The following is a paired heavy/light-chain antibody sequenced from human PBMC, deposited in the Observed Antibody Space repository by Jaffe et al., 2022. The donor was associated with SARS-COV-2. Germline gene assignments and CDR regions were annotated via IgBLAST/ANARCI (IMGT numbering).Heavy chain of an antibody. V-gene: IGHV3-23*04. Sequence: EVHLVESGGGLVQPGGSLRLSCAASGFTFNNHAMSWVRQAPGKGLEWVSHISGSGATTYYADSVKGRFTISRDNSKNTLFLQMNSLGAEDTAVYYCAKADCGGECYLTDYWGQGTLVTVSS. CDR2: ISGSGATT. J-gene: IGHJ4*02. D-gene: IGHD2-21*01. CDR3: AKADCGGECYLTDY. CDR1: GFTFNNHA.
Light chain of an antibody. CDR1: QSISSW. CDR3: QRYNSYSRT. V-gene: IGKV1-5*03. Sequence: DIQMTQSPSTLSASVGDRVTITCRASQSISSWLAWYQQKPGKAPKLLIQKASSLESGVPSRFSGSGSETEFTLTISSLQPDDFATYYCQRYNSYSRTFGQGTKVEIK. J-gene: IGKJ1*01. CDR2: KAS.